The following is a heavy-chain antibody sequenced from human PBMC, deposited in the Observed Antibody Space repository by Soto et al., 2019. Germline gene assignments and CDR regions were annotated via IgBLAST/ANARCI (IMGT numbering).Heavy chain of an antibody. V-gene: IGHV3-11*04. D-gene: IGHD6-19*01. CDR1: GFTFTDYY. J-gene: IGHJ4*02. Sequence: GGSLRLSCAASGFTFTDYYMSWIRQAPGKGLEWISYISGGGSSISYADSVKGRFTISRDNAKNLLYLQMNSLRAEDTAVYYCARERSGCPDYWGQGTLVTVSS. CDR3: ARERSGCPDY. CDR2: ISGGGSSI.